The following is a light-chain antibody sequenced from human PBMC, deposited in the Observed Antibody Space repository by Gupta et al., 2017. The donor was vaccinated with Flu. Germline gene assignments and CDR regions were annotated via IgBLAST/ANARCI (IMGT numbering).Light chain of an antibody. CDR3: QQSYSTPTWT. J-gene: IGKJ1*01. CDR2: AAS. Sequence: SSLSASVGDRVSITGRARESVSRYVSWYQQKPGKAPKLLIYAASSLQSGVPSRFSGSGSGTDFTLSISSLQSEDFATYYCQQSYSTPTWTFGQGTKVEIK. CDR1: ESVSRY. V-gene: IGKV1-39*01.